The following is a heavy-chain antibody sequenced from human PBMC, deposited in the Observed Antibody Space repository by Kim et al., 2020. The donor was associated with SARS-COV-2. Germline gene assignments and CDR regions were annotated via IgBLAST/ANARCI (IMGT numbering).Heavy chain of an antibody. CDR1: GDSISGYY. V-gene: IGHV4-59*08. CDR2: IYNTGTT. Sequence: SETLSLTCTVSGDSISGYYWTWIRQPPGKGLEWIGYIYNTGTTKYNPSLKSRVTISVDTSRKQFSLNLNSVTAADTAVYYCAGSGGWYISLGLDYWGQGALVTVSS. CDR3: AGSGGWYISLGLDY. J-gene: IGHJ4*02. D-gene: IGHD6-19*01.